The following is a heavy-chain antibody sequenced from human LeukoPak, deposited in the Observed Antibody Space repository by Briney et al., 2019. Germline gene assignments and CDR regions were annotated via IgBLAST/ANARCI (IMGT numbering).Heavy chain of an antibody. CDR1: GFTFSSYW. J-gene: IGHJ2*01. CDR3: ATSLMTTVATGWYFDL. D-gene: IGHD4-17*01. V-gene: IGHV3-74*01. CDR2: TKSDGSST. Sequence: GGSLRLSCAASGFTFSSYWMHWVRQAPGKGLVWVSRTKSDGSSTSYADSVKGRFTISRDNAKNTLYLQMNSLRAEDTAVYYCATSLMTTVATGWYFDLWGRGTLVTVSS.